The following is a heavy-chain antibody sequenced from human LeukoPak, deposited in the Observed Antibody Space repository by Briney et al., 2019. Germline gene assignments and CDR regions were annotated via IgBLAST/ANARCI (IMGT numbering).Heavy chain of an antibody. CDR3: ARNSHYYDSSGFNY. CDR2: ISHSGST. Sequence: SETLSLTCAVYGGSFSAYYWSWIRQPPGKGLEWVGEISHSGSTNYNPSLKSRVTISVDTSKNQFSLKLSSVTAADTAVYYCARNSHYYDSSGFNYWGQGSLVTVSS. V-gene: IGHV4-34*01. CDR1: GGSFSAYY. D-gene: IGHD3-22*01. J-gene: IGHJ4*02.